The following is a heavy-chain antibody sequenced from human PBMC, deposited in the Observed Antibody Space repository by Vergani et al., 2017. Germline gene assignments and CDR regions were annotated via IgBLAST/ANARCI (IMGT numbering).Heavy chain of an antibody. CDR3: ARNPYCGGDCYSDAFDI. CDR1: GSYISSYY. CDR2: ISYSWST. Sequence: QVQLQESGPGLVTPSETLSLTCTVSGSYISSYYWSWIRQPPGKGLEWIGYISYSWSTDYNPSLKSRVTISVDTSKNQFSLKLSSVTAADTAVYYCARNPYCGGDCYSDAFDIWGQGTMVTVSS. J-gene: IGHJ3*02. V-gene: IGHV4-59*01. D-gene: IGHD2-21*02.